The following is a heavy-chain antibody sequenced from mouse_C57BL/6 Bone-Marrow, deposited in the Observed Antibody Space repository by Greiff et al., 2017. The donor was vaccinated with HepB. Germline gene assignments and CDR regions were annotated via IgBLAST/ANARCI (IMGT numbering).Heavy chain of an antibody. Sequence: QVQLQQSGPELVKPGASVKISCKASGYAFSSSWMNWVKQRPGKGLEWIGRIYPGDGDTNYNGKFKGKATLTADKSSSTAYMQLSSLTSEDSAVYFCAGEANWDYFDYWGQGTTLTVSS. V-gene: IGHV1-82*01. CDR2: IYPGDGDT. J-gene: IGHJ2*01. CDR3: AGEANWDYFDY. CDR1: GYAFSSSW. D-gene: IGHD4-1*02.